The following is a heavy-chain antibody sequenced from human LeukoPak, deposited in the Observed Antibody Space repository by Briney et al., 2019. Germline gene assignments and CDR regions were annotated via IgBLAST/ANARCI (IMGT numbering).Heavy chain of an antibody. V-gene: IGHV4-59*11. CDR2: VYHTGST. J-gene: IGHJ2*01. Sequence: SETLSLTCNVSGDSLSSHYWSWIRQPPGKGLEWIGFVYHTGSTNYNPSLKSRVTISVDTSKNQFSLKMRSVTAADTAVYYCAAKVTTRWYFDLWGRGTLVTVSS. CDR1: GDSLSSHY. CDR3: AAKVTTRWYFDL. D-gene: IGHD4-17*01.